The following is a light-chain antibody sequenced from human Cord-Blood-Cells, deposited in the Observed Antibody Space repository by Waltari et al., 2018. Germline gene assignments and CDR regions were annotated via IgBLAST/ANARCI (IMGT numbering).Light chain of an antibody. J-gene: IGKJ2*03. CDR3: QQSYSTPYS. CDR1: QSISSY. CDR2: AAS. Sequence: EIQMPQPQSPLLDFVGDRATITCRASQSISSYLNWYQQKPGKAPKLLIYAASSLQSGVPSRFSGSGSGTDFTLTISSLQPEDFATYYCQQSYSTPYSFGQGTKLEIK. V-gene: IGKV1-39*01.